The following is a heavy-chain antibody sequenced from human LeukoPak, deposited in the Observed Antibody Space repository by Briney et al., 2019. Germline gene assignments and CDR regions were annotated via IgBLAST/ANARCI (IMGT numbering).Heavy chain of an antibody. V-gene: IGHV4-34*01. D-gene: IGHD6-19*01. CDR2: INHSGST. J-gene: IGHJ5*02. CDR1: GGSFSGYY. CDR3: ARGNPIAVACTLQYNWFDP. Sequence: SETLSLTCAVYGGSFSGYYWSWIRQPPGKGLEWIGEINHSGSTNYNPSLKSRVTISVDTPKNQFSLKLSSVTAADTAVYYCARGNPIAVACTLQYNWFDPRGQGTLVTVSS.